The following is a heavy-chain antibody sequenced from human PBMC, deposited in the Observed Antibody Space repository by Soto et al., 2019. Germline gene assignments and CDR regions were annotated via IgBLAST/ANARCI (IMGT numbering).Heavy chain of an antibody. CDR1: GGSISSYY. Sequence: PSETLSLTCTVSGGSISSYYWSWIRQPPGKGLEWIGYIYYSGSTNYNPSLKSRVTISVDTSKNQFSLKLSSVTAADTAVYYCATLGYRSSTSCYSPLDPWGQGALVTVSS. CDR2: IYYSGST. V-gene: IGHV4-59*08. CDR3: ATLGYRSSTSCYSPLDP. J-gene: IGHJ5*02. D-gene: IGHD2-2*03.